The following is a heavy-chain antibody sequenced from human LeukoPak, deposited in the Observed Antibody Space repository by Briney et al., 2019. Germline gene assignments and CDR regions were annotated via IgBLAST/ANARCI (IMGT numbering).Heavy chain of an antibody. Sequence: SETLSLTCTVSGGSISSSSYYWGWIRQPPGKGLEWIVSIYYSGSTYYNPSLKSRVTISVNTSKNQFSLKLSSVTAADTAVYYCARQSDYCSSTSCYKFFDYWGQGTLVTVSS. CDR2: IYYSGST. D-gene: IGHD2-2*02. V-gene: IGHV4-39*01. CDR1: GGSISSSSYY. CDR3: ARQSDYCSSTSCYKFFDY. J-gene: IGHJ4*02.